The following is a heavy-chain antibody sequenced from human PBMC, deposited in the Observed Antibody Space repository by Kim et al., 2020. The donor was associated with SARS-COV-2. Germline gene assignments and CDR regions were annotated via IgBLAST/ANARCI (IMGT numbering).Heavy chain of an antibody. V-gene: IGHV4-59*13. CDR3: ARGSLGDYGDYWDYYSMDV. CDR1: GGSISSYY. CDR2: IYYSGST. Sequence: SETLSLTCTVSGGSISSYYWSWIRQPPGKGLEWIGYIYYSGSTNYNPPLKSRVTISVDTSKNQFSLKRSSVTAADTAVYYCARGSLGDYGDYWDYYSMDVWGQGTTVTVSS. D-gene: IGHD4-17*01. J-gene: IGHJ6*02.